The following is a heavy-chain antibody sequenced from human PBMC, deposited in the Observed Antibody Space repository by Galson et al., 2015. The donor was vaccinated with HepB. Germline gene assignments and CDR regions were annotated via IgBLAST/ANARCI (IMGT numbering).Heavy chain of an antibody. J-gene: IGHJ4*02. D-gene: IGHD3-9*01. CDR1: GFTFSSYG. Sequence: SLRLSCAASGFTFSSYGMHWVRQAPGKGLEWVAVISYDGSNKYYADSVKGRFTISRDNSKNTLYLQMNSLRAEDTAVYYCAKTRDLYDILTGYFGYWGQGTLVTVSS. CDR3: AKTRDLYDILTGYFGY. V-gene: IGHV3-30*18. CDR2: ISYDGSNK.